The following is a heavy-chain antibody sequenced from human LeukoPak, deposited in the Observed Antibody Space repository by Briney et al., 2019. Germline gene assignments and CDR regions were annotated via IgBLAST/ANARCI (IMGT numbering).Heavy chain of an antibody. CDR2: INPSSGDT. V-gene: IGHV1-2*02. CDR3: AKNPYEYYFDY. J-gene: IGHJ4*02. CDR1: GYTLTGYY. D-gene: IGHD5-12*01. Sequence: ASVKVSCKASGYTLTGYYMHWVRLAPGRGLEWMGWINPSSGDTNYAQKFQGRVTTTRDTSISTAYMELSRLRSDDTAVYYCAKNPYEYYFDYWGQGTLVTVSS.